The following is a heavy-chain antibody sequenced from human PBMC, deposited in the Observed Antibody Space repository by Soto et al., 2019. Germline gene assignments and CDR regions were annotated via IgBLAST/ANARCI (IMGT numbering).Heavy chain of an antibody. CDR1: GYIFNKYG. CDR2: ISAFNGYT. CDR3: ARGRGVVVPAGTPDAFDV. J-gene: IGHJ3*01. Sequence: ASVKVSCKASGYIFNKYGFNWVRQAPGQGLEWMGRISAFNGYTNFAQKFQGRVTLTTDTPTNTAYMELSSLRSDDTATYFCARGRGVVVPAGTPDAFDVWGQGTMVTVSS. D-gene: IGHD6-13*01. V-gene: IGHV1-18*01.